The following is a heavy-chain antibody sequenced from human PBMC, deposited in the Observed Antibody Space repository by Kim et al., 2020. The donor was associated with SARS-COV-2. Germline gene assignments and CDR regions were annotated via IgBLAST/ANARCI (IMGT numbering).Heavy chain of an antibody. V-gene: IGHV3-9*01. CDR1: GFTFDDYA. CDR3: AKAVPAAKEYYFDY. J-gene: IGHJ4*02. D-gene: IGHD2-2*01. Sequence: GGSLRLSCAASGFTFDDYAMHWVRQAPGKGLEWVSGISWNSGSIGYADSVKGRFTISRDNAKNSLYLQMNSLRAEDTALYYCAKAVPAAKEYYFDYWSQGTLVTVSS. CDR2: ISWNSGSI.